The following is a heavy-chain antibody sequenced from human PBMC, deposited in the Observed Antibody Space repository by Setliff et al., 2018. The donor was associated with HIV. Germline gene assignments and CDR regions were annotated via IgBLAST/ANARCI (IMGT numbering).Heavy chain of an antibody. V-gene: IGHV3-66*02. Sequence: GGSLRLSCSASKITVSDIWMTWVRQAPGKGLEWVSVISGDSNAYYADSVRGRFNISRDSSKNTLYLQMNSLRVEDTAVYYCVRCSNRNYVTNAFDIWGQGTTVTVSS. CDR2: ISGDSNA. D-gene: IGHD1-7*01. J-gene: IGHJ3*02. CDR3: VRCSNRNYVTNAFDI. CDR1: KITVSDIW.